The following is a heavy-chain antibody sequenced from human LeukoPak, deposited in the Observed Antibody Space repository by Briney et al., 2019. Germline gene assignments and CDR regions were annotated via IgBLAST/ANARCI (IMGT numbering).Heavy chain of an antibody. J-gene: IGHJ3*02. CDR2: ISGYNGNT. V-gene: IGHV1-18*01. D-gene: IGHD3-22*01. CDR1: GYTFTTYN. Sequence: ASVEVSCKASGYTFTTYNINWVRQAPGQGLEWMGWISGYNGNTNYAQKLQGRITMTTDTSTSTTYMEVKSLRSDDTAVYYCARDRPRELYYYDPGDAFDIWGQGTMVTVSS. CDR3: ARDRPRELYYYDPGDAFDI.